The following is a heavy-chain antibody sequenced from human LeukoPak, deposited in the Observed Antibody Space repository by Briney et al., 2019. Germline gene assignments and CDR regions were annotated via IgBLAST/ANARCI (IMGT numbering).Heavy chain of an antibody. CDR2: IIPIFGTA. CDR1: GGTFSSYA. J-gene: IGHJ5*02. CDR3: ARDEYQLSSFDP. V-gene: IGHV1-69*01. Sequence: GSSVKVSCKASGGTFSSYAISWVRQAPGQGLEWMGGIIPIFGTANYAQKFQGRVTITADESTSTSYMELSSLRSEDTAVYYCARDEYQLSSFDPWGQGTLVTVSS. D-gene: IGHD2-2*01.